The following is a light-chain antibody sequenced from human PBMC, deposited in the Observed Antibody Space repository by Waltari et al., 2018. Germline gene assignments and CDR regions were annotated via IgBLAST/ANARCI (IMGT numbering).Light chain of an antibody. CDR2: VAS. J-gene: IGKJ1*01. CDR3: LQHNSYPWT. Sequence: DIQMTQSPSAMSASVGARVTITCRASQGISNFLTWFQQKPGKVPKRLIYVASRLQSGVPSRFSGSGSGTEFTLTISSLQPEDFATYYCLQHNSYPWTFGQGTKVEIK. CDR1: QGISNF. V-gene: IGKV1-17*03.